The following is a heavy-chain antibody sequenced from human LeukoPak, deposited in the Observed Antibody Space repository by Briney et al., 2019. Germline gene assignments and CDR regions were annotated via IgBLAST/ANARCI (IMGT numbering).Heavy chain of an antibody. D-gene: IGHD5-12*01. J-gene: IGHJ4*02. Sequence: PGGSLRLSCAASGFTFGNYGMHWVRQAPGKGLEWVTIISYDGSNKHYADSVKGRFTISRDNSKNTLYLQMNSQRPEDTAVYYCGRDRGWLRSVDYWGQGTLVTVSS. CDR1: GFTFGNYG. V-gene: IGHV3-30-3*01. CDR3: GRDRGWLRSVDY. CDR2: ISYDGSNK.